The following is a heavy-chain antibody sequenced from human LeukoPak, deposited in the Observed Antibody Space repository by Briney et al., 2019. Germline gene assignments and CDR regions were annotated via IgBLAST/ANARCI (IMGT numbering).Heavy chain of an antibody. J-gene: IGHJ4*02. CDR1: GFTFSSYA. CDR3: AKGWWFGELFFDY. V-gene: IGHV3-30-3*01. Sequence: PGGSLRLSCAASGFTFSSYAMHWVRQAPGKGLEWVAVISYDGSNKYYADSVKGRFTISRDNSKNTLYLQMNSLRAEDTAVYYCAKGWWFGELFFDYWGQGTLVTVSS. D-gene: IGHD3-10*01. CDR2: ISYDGSNK.